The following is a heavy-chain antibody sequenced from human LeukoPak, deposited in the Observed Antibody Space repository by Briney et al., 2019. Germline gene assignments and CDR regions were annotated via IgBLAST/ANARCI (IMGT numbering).Heavy chain of an antibody. D-gene: IGHD3-9*01. Sequence: TSETLSLTCTVSGGSISSSSYYWGWIRQPPGKGLAWIGSIYYSGSTYYNPSLKSRVTISVDTSKNQFSLKLSSVTAADTAVYYCARDKRYFDRSPYYYYMDVWGRGTTVTVSS. CDR3: ARDKRYFDRSPYYYYMDV. J-gene: IGHJ6*03. CDR1: GGSISSSSYY. V-gene: IGHV4-39*02. CDR2: IYYSGST.